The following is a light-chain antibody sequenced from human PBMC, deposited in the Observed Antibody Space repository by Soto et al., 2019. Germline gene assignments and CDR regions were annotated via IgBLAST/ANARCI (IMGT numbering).Light chain of an antibody. J-gene: IGLJ2*01. CDR2: DVS. CDR3: SSYVASNTLA. Sequence: QSVLTQPPSASGSPGQSVAISCTGTTSDVGGYNYVSWYQQHPGKAPKLIIYDVSKRPSGVPDRFSGSKSGNTASLTVSGLQGEDEDDYYCSSYVASNTLAFGGGTKVTVL. CDR1: TSDVGGYNY. V-gene: IGLV2-8*01.